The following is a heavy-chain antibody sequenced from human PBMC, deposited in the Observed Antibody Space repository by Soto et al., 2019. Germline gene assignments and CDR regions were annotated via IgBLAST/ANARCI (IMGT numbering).Heavy chain of an antibody. D-gene: IGHD3-22*01. Sequence: ASVKVSCKASGYTFTGYYMHWVRQAPGQGLEWMGWINPNSGGTNYAQKFQGRVTMTRDTSISTAYMELSRLRSDDTAVYYCASSYYYDSSGYYSLGYWGQGTLVTVSS. CDR2: INPNSGGT. CDR3: ASSYYYDSSGYYSLGY. V-gene: IGHV1-2*02. CDR1: GYTFTGYY. J-gene: IGHJ4*02.